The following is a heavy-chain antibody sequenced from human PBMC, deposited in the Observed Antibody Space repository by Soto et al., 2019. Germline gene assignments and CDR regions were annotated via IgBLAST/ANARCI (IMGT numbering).Heavy chain of an antibody. J-gene: IGHJ4*02. Sequence: QITLKESGPPLVKPTQTLTVTCTFSRFTLSTNGVGVGWIRQPPGEALEWLALIYWDDEKTYRPSLENRLTITKDTSKKEVVLTMTSMDPVDTATYYCARNSDYYGPAFDYWGQGTLVTVSS. D-gene: IGHD3-10*01. V-gene: IGHV2-5*02. CDR1: RFTLSTNGVG. CDR2: IYWDDEK. CDR3: ARNSDYYGPAFDY.